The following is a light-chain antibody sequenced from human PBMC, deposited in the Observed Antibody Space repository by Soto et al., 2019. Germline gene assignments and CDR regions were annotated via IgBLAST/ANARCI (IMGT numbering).Light chain of an antibody. Sequence: QSVLTQPPSASGTPGQRVTTSCSGGSSNIGSNTVIWYQQLPGTAPKLLIYSNTQRPSGVPDRFSGSKSGTSASLAISGLQSEDEADYYCAAWDDSLNGFVFGTGTKVTVL. CDR3: AAWDDSLNGFV. CDR2: SNT. J-gene: IGLJ1*01. CDR1: SSNIGSNT. V-gene: IGLV1-44*01.